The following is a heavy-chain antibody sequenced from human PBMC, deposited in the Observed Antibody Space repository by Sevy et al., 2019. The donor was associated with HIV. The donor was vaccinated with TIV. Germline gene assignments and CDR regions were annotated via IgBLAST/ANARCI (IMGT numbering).Heavy chain of an antibody. V-gene: IGHV3-21*01. D-gene: IGHD3-3*01. CDR2: ISSSSSYI. CDR1: GFTFSSYS. Sequence: GGSLRLSCAASGFTFSSYSTNWVRQAPGKGLEWVSSISSSSSYIYYADSVKGRFTISRDNAKSSLYLQMNSLRAEDTAVYYCARGGRDFWSGYYLYYFDYWGQGTLVTVSS. CDR3: ARGGRDFWSGYYLYYFDY. J-gene: IGHJ4*02.